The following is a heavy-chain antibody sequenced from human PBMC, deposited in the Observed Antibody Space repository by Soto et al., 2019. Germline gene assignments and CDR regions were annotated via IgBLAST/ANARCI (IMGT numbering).Heavy chain of an antibody. CDR1: GFTFSSYS. J-gene: IGHJ4*02. CDR2: ISSSSSYI. CDR3: ARDPEVPLRPGIAAAGTDY. D-gene: IGHD6-13*01. Sequence: EVQLVESGGGLVKPGGSLRLSCAASGFTFSSYSMNWVRQAPGKGLEWVSSISSSSSYIYYAESVKGRFTISRDNAKNSLYLQMNSLRAEDTAVYYCARDPEVPLRPGIAAAGTDYWGQGTLVTVSS. V-gene: IGHV3-21*01.